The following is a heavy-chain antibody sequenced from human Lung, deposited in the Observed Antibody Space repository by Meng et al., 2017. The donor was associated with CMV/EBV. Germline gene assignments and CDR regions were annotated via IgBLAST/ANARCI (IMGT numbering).Heavy chain of an antibody. CDR2: INSRSNNI. Sequence: GGSLRLSCVTSGLDFSNYGMNWVRQAPGKGLEWVSHINSRSNNIGYADSVKGRFTISRDIPGNSLYLQMNSLRVEDTGVYYCATDPDYDYDCDDWGPGTLVTVSS. V-gene: IGHV3-48*04. CDR1: GLDFSNYG. J-gene: IGHJ4*02. D-gene: IGHD4-17*01. CDR3: ATDPDYDYDCDD.